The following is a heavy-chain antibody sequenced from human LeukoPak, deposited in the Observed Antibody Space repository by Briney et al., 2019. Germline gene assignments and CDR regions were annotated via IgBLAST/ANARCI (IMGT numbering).Heavy chain of an antibody. J-gene: IGHJ4*02. CDR2: IWYDGSNK. V-gene: IGHV3-33*03. CDR1: GFTFSSYG. Sequence: PGRSLRLSCAASGFTFSSYGMHWVRQAPGKGLEWVAVIWYDGSNKYYADSVKGRFTISRDNAKNSLYLQMNSLRAEDTAVYYCAGGIVESDYWGQGTLVTVSS. D-gene: IGHD1-26*01. CDR3: AGGIVESDY.